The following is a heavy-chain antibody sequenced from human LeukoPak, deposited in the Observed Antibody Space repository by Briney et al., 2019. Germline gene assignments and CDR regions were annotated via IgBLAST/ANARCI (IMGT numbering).Heavy chain of an antibody. CDR1: GGSISSYY. CDR3: ARDVLYDSSGYSVVGGMDV. D-gene: IGHD3-22*01. Sequence: PSETLSLTCTVSGGSISSYYWSWIRQPPGKGLEWLGYIYYSGSTNYNPSLKSRVTISVDTSKNQFSLKLSSVTAADTAVYYCARDVLYDSSGYSVVGGMDVWGQGTTVTVSS. J-gene: IGHJ6*02. CDR2: IYYSGST. V-gene: IGHV4-59*01.